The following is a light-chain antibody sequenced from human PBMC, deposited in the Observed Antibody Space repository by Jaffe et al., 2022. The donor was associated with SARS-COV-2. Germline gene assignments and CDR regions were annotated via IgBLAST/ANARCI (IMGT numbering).Light chain of an antibody. J-gene: IGLJ2*01. CDR1: SSDVGGYSY. CDR3: SSYAGNNNVV. V-gene: IGLV2-8*01. CDR2: EVS. Sequence: QSALTQPPSASGSPGQSVTISCTGTSSDVGGYSYVSWYQQHPGKAPKLMIYEVSNRPSGVPDRFSGSKSGNSASLTVSGLQAEDEADYYCSSYAGNNNVVFGGGTKLTVL.